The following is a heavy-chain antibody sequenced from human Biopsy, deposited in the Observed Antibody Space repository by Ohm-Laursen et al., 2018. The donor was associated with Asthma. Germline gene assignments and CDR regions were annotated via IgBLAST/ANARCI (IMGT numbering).Heavy chain of an antibody. V-gene: IGHV1-18*01. J-gene: IGHJ6*02. D-gene: IGHD3-10*01. CDR1: GYTFNSAG. CDR3: ARAVDYSHYYGIDV. CDR2: ISVYNGNT. Sequence: GASEKVSCKTSGYTFNSAGISWARQAPGQGLEWMGWISVYNGNTKVAQKLQDRVTMITDTSTSTAYMELRSLRSADTAVYFCARAVDYSHYYGIDVWGQGTTVTVS.